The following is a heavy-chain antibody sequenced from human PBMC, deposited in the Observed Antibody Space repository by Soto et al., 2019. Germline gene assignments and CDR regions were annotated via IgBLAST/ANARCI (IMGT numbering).Heavy chain of an antibody. D-gene: IGHD6-19*01. Sequence: QVQLVESGGGVVQPGRSLRLSCAASGFSFNTYDIHWVRQAPGKGLEWVTGISYDGSNSYYADSVKGRFTISRDSSKNMLYLQMTSLRAKDTAVYYCAKPSVAGLYSYFDLWGPGTLVTVSS. J-gene: IGHJ2*01. CDR2: ISYDGSNS. CDR3: AKPSVAGLYSYFDL. CDR1: GFSFNTYD. V-gene: IGHV3-30*18.